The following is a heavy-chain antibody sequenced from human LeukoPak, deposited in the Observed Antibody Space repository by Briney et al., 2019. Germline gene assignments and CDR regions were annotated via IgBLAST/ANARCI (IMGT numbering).Heavy chain of an antibody. CDR2: ISGSGGST. D-gene: IGHD6-13*01. CDR3: ARDSSSWYVDAFDI. CDR1: GFTFSSYA. J-gene: IGHJ3*02. V-gene: IGHV3-23*01. Sequence: PGGSLRFSCAASGFTFSSYAMSWVRQAPGKGLEWVSAISGSGGSTYYADSVKGRFTISRDNSNNTLYLQMNSLRAEDTAVYYCARDSSSWYVDAFDIWGQGTMVTVSS.